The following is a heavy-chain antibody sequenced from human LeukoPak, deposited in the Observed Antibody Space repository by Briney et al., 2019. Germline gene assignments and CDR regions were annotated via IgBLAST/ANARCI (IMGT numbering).Heavy chain of an antibody. CDR3: ATDQRYAFDY. V-gene: IGHV3-48*02. J-gene: IGHJ4*02. CDR2: IRTTAEGAKYA. Sequence: GGSLRLSCSASGFTFSTLPMNWVRQAPGKGLEWISNIRTTAEGAKYAYYADSVKGRVTISRDDGKNTLYLHMNSLRDDDTAVYYCATDQRYAFDYWGQGILVTVSS. D-gene: IGHD3-9*01. CDR1: GFTFSTLP.